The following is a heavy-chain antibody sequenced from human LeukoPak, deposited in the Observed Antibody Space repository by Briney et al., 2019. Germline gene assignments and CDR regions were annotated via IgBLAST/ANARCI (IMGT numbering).Heavy chain of an antibody. CDR3: ARALGQWLVMIDY. CDR2: IYYSGST. J-gene: IGHJ4*02. Sequence: PSETLSLTCTVSGGSISSSSYYWGWIRQPPGKGLEWIGSIYYSGSTYYNPSLKSRVTISVDTSKNQFSLKLSSVTAADTAVYYCARALGQWLVMIDYWGQGTLVTVSS. CDR1: GGSISSSSYY. V-gene: IGHV4-39*01. D-gene: IGHD6-19*01.